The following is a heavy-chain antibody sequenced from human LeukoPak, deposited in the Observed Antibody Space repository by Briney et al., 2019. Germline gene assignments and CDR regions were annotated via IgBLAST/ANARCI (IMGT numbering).Heavy chain of an antibody. CDR3: ARSFATVVTPNWFDP. CDR2: IYYSGST. D-gene: IGHD4-23*01. J-gene: IGHJ5*02. Sequence: SETLSLTCTVSGGSISSYYWSWIRQPPGKGLEWIGYIYYSGSTNYNPSLKSRVTISVDTSKNQFSLKLSSVTAADTAVYYCARSFATVVTPNWFDPWGQGTLVTVSS. V-gene: IGHV4-59*01. CDR1: GGSISSYY.